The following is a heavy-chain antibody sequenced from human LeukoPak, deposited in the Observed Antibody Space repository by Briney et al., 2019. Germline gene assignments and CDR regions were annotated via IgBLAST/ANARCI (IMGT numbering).Heavy chain of an antibody. CDR3: ARSTAVPRSFDV. Sequence: PSETLSLTCPLSDSSISSDSYWGWIRQAPGKGLEWIGSFYHSGMTFYNPSLSTRVTVSLDTSKKHFSLNLSSVTAADTAVYYCARSTAVPRSFDVWGQGTLATVSS. CDR2: FYHSGMT. CDR1: DSSISSDSY. V-gene: IGHV4-38-2*01. J-gene: IGHJ3*01. D-gene: IGHD2-2*01.